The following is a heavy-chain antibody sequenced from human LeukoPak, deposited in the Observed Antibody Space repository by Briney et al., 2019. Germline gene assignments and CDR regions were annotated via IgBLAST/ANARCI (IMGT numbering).Heavy chain of an antibody. Sequence: AETLSLTCTVSGGSISSSSYYWGWIRQPPRKGLEWIGEINHSGSTNYNPSLKSRVTISVDTSKNQFSLKLSSVTAADTAVYYCARQPRGSLDYWGQGTLVTVSS. D-gene: IGHD1-26*01. CDR3: ARQPRGSLDY. J-gene: IGHJ4*02. CDR2: INHSGST. CDR1: GGSISSSSYY. V-gene: IGHV4-39*01.